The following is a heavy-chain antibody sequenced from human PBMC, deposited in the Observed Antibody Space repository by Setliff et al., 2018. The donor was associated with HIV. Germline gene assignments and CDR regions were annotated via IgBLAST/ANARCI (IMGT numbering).Heavy chain of an antibody. J-gene: IGHJ6*03. Sequence: SETLSLTCTVSGVSIDTHYWSWIRQSPGKGLEWIGEINHDRTTNYNPSLKSRVTISVDTSKNQFSLTLNSVTAADTAVYYCARGSRQLTIFGVVFKTNYYFMDVWGKGTAVTVSS. CDR3: ARGSRQLTIFGVVFKTNYYFMDV. D-gene: IGHD3-3*01. V-gene: IGHV4-34*01. CDR1: GVSIDTHY. CDR2: INHDRTT.